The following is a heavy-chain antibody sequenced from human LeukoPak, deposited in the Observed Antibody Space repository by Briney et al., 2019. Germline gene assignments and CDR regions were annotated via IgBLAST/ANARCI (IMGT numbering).Heavy chain of an antibody. Sequence: SETLSLTCTVSGGSISSYYWSWIRQPAGEGLEWIGRIYTSGSTNYNPSLKSRVTMSVDTSKNQFSLKLSSVTAADTAVYYCARGKKIYYGDYWGGNWFDPLGPGNPGHRLL. V-gene: IGHV4-4*07. CDR2: IYTSGST. CDR1: GGSISSYY. CDR3: ARGKKIYYGDYWGGNWFDP. J-gene: IGHJ5*02. D-gene: IGHD4-17*01.